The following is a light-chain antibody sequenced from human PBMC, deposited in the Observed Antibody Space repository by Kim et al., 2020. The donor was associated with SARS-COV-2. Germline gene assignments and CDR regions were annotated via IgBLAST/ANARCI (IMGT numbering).Light chain of an antibody. CDR2: YDR. CDR1: NIAHKT. V-gene: IGLV3-21*04. J-gene: IGLJ2*01. CDR3: QVWDSSSDHVV. Sequence: SYELTQPPSVSVAPEKTATITCGGNNIAHKTVHWYQQKPGQAPVLVIYYDRDRPSGIPERFSGSSSGNTATLTNTRVAAGEEADYYCQVWDSSSDHVVFGGGTKVTVL.